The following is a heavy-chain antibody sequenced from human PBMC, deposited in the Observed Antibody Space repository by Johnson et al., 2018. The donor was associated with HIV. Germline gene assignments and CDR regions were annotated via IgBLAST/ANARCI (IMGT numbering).Heavy chain of an antibody. CDR3: ARGPYYYDNFGFFGAFDI. CDR2: IYSGGRP. Sequence: VQLVESGGDLVQRGGSLSLSCAASGFTVSNNYINWVRQAPGKGLEWVSVIYSGGRPYYADSVTGRFTRSRDNSKNTLYLQMNSLRAEDTAVYYCARGPYYYDNFGFFGAFDIWGQGTVVTVSS. J-gene: IGHJ3*02. CDR1: GFTVSNNY. V-gene: IGHV3-66*01. D-gene: IGHD3-22*01.